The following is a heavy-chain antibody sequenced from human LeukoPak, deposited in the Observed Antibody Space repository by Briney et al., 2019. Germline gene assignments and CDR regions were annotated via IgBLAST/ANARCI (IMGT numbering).Heavy chain of an antibody. V-gene: IGHV4-4*08. Sequence: SETLSPTCTLSGVSISYYYWGWIRQPPGKGLEWIGYISHSGSTNYNPSLKSRVTVSADTSKNQFSLKLSSVTAADTAVYYCARETTLWLRGAFDIGGQGTMVTVSS. CDR2: ISHSGST. J-gene: IGHJ3*02. CDR3: ARETTLWLRGAFDI. D-gene: IGHD5-18*01. CDR1: GVSISYYY.